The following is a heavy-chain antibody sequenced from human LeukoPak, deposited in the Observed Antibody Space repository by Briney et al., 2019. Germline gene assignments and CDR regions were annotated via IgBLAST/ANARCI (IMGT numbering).Heavy chain of an antibody. D-gene: IGHD2-2*01. CDR1: GFTFSSYW. Sequence: GGSLRLSCAASGFTFSSYWMHWVRQAPGKGLVWVSRINTDGSSTSYADSVKGRFTISRDNAKNTLYLQMNSLRAEDTAVYYCAKDIVVVPAAMVGDFQHWGQGILVTVSS. CDR2: INTDGSST. CDR3: AKDIVVVPAAMVGDFQH. V-gene: IGHV3-74*01. J-gene: IGHJ1*01.